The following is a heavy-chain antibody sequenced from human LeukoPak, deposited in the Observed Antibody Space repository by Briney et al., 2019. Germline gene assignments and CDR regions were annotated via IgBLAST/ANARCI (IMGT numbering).Heavy chain of an antibody. V-gene: IGHV1-8*02. CDR2: MNPNSGDT. Sequence: ASVKVSCKASGSTFSSYDINWVRQATGQGLEWMGWMNPNSGDTGYTQRFQGRVTMTSDTSISTAYMELSSLRSEDTAVYYCARGPYGTGSHFDFWGQGTLVTVSS. CDR1: GSTFSSYD. D-gene: IGHD3-10*01. CDR3: ARGPYGTGSHFDF. J-gene: IGHJ4*02.